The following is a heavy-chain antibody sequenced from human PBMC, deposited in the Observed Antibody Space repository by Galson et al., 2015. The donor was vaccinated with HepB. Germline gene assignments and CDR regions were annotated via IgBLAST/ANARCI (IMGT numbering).Heavy chain of an antibody. Sequence: SLRLSCAASGFTFSNAWMNWVRQAPGKGLEWVGRIKSKTDGGTTDYAAPVKGRFTISRDDSKNTLYLQMNSLKTEDTAVYYCTTGFNYYGSGSPLSWGQGTLVTVSS. CDR3: TTGFNYYGSGSPLS. CDR2: IKSKTDGGTT. V-gene: IGHV3-15*07. J-gene: IGHJ4*02. CDR1: GFTFSNAW. D-gene: IGHD3-10*01.